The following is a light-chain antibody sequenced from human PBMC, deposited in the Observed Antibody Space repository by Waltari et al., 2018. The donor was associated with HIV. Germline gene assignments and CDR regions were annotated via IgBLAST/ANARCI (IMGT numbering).Light chain of an antibody. CDR3: CSYAGSSTLV. CDR2: TVS. CDR1: SSNIGTYNL. V-gene: IGLV2-23*02. J-gene: IGLJ3*02. Sequence: QSALTQPASVSGSPGQSITISCTGTSSNIGTYNLVSWHQQHPGKTPKTLIYTVSQRPSGVPNRFAGSKSGNTASLTISALQAEDEADYYCCSYAGSSTLVFGGGTKVTVL.